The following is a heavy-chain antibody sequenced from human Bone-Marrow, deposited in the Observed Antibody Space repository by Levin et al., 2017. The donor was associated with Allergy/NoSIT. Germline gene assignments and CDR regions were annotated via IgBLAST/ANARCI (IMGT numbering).Heavy chain of an antibody. J-gene: IGHJ4*02. D-gene: IGHD6-19*01. CDR2: IYPDDSDI. Sequence: KVSCKGSGYRFTSYWIGWVRQMPGKGLEWMGLIYPDDSDIRYSPSFQGQVTISADKSISTAYLQWSSLKASDTAMYYCARHSPVSSDSIDCWGQGTLVTVSS. CDR1: GYRFTSYW. CDR3: ARHSPVSSDSIDC. V-gene: IGHV5-51*01.